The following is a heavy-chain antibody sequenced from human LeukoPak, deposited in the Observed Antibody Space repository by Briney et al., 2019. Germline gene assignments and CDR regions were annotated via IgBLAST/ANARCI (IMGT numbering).Heavy chain of an antibody. V-gene: IGHV3-48*01. CDR3: ARVKGSSHSDY. CDR2: ISSGSSTI. CDR1: GFTLSSYS. J-gene: IGHJ4*02. Sequence: GGSLRLSCAASGFTLSSYSTNWVRQAPGKGREWVSYISSGSSTIYYADSVKGRFTISRDNTKNSLYLQMNSLRAEDTAVYYCARVKGSSHSDYWGQGTLVTVSS. D-gene: IGHD6-6*01.